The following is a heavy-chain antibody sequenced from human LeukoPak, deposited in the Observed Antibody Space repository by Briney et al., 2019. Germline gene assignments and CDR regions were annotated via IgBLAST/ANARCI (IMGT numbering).Heavy chain of an antibody. CDR1: GGSISSGDYY. V-gene: IGHV4-30-4*01. CDR2: IYYSGAT. D-gene: IGHD3-10*01. Sequence: PSETLSLTCTVSGGSISSGDYYWTWIRQPPGKGLEWIGYIYYSGATYYNPSLKSRVTISVDTSKNQFSLKLSSVTAADTAVYYCARSSGYHGSGSYVDPWGQGTLVTVSS. CDR3: ARSSGYHGSGSYVDP. J-gene: IGHJ5*02.